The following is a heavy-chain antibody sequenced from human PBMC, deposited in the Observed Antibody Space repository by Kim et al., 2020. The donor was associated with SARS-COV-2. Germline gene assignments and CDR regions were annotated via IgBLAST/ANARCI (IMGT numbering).Heavy chain of an antibody. Sequence: DARYSPSFQGQVTILVEKSISTAYLQWSSLKASDTAMYYCGRLWGNWFDPWGQGTLVTVSS. CDR3: GRLWGNWFDP. V-gene: IGHV5-51*01. J-gene: IGHJ5*02. D-gene: IGHD3-16*01. CDR2: DA.